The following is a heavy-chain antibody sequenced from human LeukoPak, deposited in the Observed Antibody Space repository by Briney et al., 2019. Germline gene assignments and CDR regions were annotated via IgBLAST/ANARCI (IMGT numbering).Heavy chain of an antibody. J-gene: IGHJ6*03. D-gene: IGHD3-3*01. CDR1: GYSMSIGYY. CDR2: INHSRST. V-gene: IGHV4-38-2*02. Sequence: PSETLSLTCTVSGYSMSIGYYWGWIRHPPGKGLEWIGEINHSRSTNYNPSLKSRVTISVDTSKNQFSLKLSSVTAADTAVYYCARGQRFLHYYYYYYMDVWGKGTTVTVSS. CDR3: ARGQRFLHYYYYYYMDV.